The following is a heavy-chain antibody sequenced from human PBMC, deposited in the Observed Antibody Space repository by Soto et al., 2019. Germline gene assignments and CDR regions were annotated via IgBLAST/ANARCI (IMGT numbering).Heavy chain of an antibody. D-gene: IGHD3-3*01. J-gene: IGHJ6*02. CDR3: ARVPSIDFWTFGYYYYGMDV. CDR2: MSFDGSNK. CDR1: GFTFRSYG. Sequence: PGGSLRLSCAASGFTFRSYGMHWVRQAPGKGLEWVALMSFDGSNKYYADSVRGRFTISSDNSKSTLYLQMDILRPEDTTVYYCARVPSIDFWTFGYYYYGMDVWGQGTTVTVSS. V-gene: IGHV3-30*03.